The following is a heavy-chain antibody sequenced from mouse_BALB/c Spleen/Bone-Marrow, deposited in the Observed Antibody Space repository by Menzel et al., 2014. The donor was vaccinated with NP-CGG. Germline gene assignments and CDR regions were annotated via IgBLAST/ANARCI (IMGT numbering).Heavy chain of an antibody. CDR1: GFNIKDTY. CDR3: SRGTRYYFDY. J-gene: IGHJ2*01. CDR2: IDPADDTT. D-gene: IGHD1-1*01. Sequence: EVQLVESGAELVKPGASVKLSCTTSGFNIKDTYIHWVKRRPEQGLDWIGRIDPADDTTIYDPKFQDKATITTETSSSMAYLQLSSLTSEDAAVYFCSRGTRYYFDYWGRGTPLTGSS. V-gene: IGHV14-3*02.